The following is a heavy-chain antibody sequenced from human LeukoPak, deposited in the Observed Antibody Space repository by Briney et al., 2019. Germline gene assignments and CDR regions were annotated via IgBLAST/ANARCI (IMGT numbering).Heavy chain of an antibody. V-gene: IGHV3-23*01. D-gene: IGHD3-10*01. CDR2: ISGSGGST. J-gene: IGHJ4*02. CDR1: GFTFSSYA. CDR3: AKGPAFMVRGVIGSPGDY. Sequence: PGGSLRLSCAASGFTFSSYAMSWVRQAPGKGLEWVSAISGSGGSTYYADSVKGRFTISRDNSKNTLYLQMNSLGAEDTAVYYCAKGPAFMVRGVIGSPGDYWGQGTLVTVSS.